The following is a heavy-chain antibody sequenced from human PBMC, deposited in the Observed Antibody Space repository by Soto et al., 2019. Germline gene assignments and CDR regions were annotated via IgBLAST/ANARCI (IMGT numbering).Heavy chain of an antibody. J-gene: IGHJ4*02. CDR3: ARSDGRY. V-gene: IGHV4-59*01. CDR1: CVSISSYY. Sequence: SETLSLTCIVSCVSISSYYWSWIRQPPGKGLEWIGYIYYSGSTNYNPSLKSRVTISVDTSKNQFSLKLSSVTAADTAVYYCARSDGRYWGQGTLVTVSS. CDR2: IYYSGST.